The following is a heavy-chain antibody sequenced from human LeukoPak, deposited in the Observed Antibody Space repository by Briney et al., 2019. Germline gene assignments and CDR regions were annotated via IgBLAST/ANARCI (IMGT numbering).Heavy chain of an antibody. J-gene: IGHJ4*02. V-gene: IGHV3-23*01. CDR3: ARDSTWRWLQGVFDY. D-gene: IGHD5-24*01. CDR1: GFTFSSYA. CDR2: ISGSGGST. Sequence: PGGSLRLSCAASGFTFSSYAMSWVRQAPGKGLEWVSAISGSGGSTYYADSVKGRFTISRDNPKNTLYLQMNSLRAEDTAVYYCARDSTWRWLQGVFDYWGQGTLVTVSS.